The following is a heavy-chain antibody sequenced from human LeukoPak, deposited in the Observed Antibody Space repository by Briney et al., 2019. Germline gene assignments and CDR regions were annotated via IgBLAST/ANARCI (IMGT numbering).Heavy chain of an antibody. J-gene: IGHJ6*03. V-gene: IGHV3-21*01. CDR2: ISSSSSYI. CDR3: ARDPDTKPIKIKRYYMDV. Sequence: PGGSLRLSCAASGFTFSSYSMNWVRQAPGKGLEWVSSISSSSSYIYYADSVKGRFTISRDNAKNSLYLQTNSLRAEDTAVYYCARDPDTKPIKIKRYYMDVWGKGTTVTVSS. D-gene: IGHD2-8*01. CDR1: GFTFSSYS.